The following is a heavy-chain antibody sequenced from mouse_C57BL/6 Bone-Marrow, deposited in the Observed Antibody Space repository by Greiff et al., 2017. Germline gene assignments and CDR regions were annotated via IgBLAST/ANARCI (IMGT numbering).Heavy chain of an antibody. Sequence: QVQLQQPGAELVMPGASVKLSCKASGYTFTSYWMHWVKQRPGQGLEWIGEIDPSDSYTNYNQKFKGKSTLTVDKSSSTAYMQLSSLTSEDSAVYYCARRWLYYGNDYYATDYWGQGTSVTVSS. CDR3: ARRWLYYGNDYYATDY. V-gene: IGHV1-69*01. J-gene: IGHJ4*01. CDR1: GYTFTSYW. CDR2: IDPSDSYT. D-gene: IGHD2-1*01.